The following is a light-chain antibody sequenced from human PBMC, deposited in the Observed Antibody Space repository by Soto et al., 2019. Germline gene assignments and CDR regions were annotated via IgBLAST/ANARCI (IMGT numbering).Light chain of an antibody. J-gene: IGLJ1*01. CDR3: GSYTSSSTYV. Sequence: QSVLTQPASVSGSPGQSITISCTGTSSDVGGYNYASWYQQHPGKAPKLMIYDVSNRPSGVSNRFSGSKSGNTASLTISGLQAEDEADYYCGSYTSSSTYVFGTGTKVTVL. CDR2: DVS. V-gene: IGLV2-14*01. CDR1: SSDVGGYNY.